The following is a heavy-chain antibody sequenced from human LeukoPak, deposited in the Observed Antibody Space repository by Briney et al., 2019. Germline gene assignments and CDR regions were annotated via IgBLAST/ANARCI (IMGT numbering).Heavy chain of an antibody. Sequence: SETLSLTCAVYGGSFNGYYWSWIRQPPGKGLEWIGEINHSGSTNYNPSLKSRVTISVDTSKNQFSLKLSSVTAADTAVYYCARGVGIGWFDPWGQGTLVTVSS. CDR2: INHSGST. V-gene: IGHV4-34*01. D-gene: IGHD1-14*01. CDR1: GGSFNGYY. CDR3: ARGVGIGWFDP. J-gene: IGHJ5*02.